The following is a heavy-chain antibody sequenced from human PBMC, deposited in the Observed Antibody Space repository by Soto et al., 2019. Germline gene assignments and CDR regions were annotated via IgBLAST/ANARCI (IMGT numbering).Heavy chain of an antibody. CDR2: ISYDGSNK. CDR1: GFTFSSYA. CDR3: ARERGVLRFLEWLFDY. V-gene: IGHV3-30-3*01. J-gene: IGHJ4*02. Sequence: PGGSLRLSCAASGFTFSSYAMHWVRQAPGKGLEWVAVISYDGSNKYYADSVKGRFTISRDNSKNTLYLQMNSLRAEDTAVYYCARERGVLRFLEWLFDYWGQGTLVTVSS. D-gene: IGHD3-3*01.